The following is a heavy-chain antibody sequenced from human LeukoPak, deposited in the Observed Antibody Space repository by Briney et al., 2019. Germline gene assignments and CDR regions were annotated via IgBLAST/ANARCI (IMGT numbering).Heavy chain of an antibody. V-gene: IGHV1-69*13. Sequence: SVKVSCKASGGSFYSYPIAWVRQAPGQGLEWLGAVIPISGTTHYAQKFQGRVSITVDDSTTTVYMQLSGLRSDDTAVYFCARLAVVPAAMSPDYWGQGTLVSVSS. CDR1: GGSFYSYP. J-gene: IGHJ4*02. D-gene: IGHD2-2*01. CDR3: ARLAVVPAAMSPDY. CDR2: VIPISGTT.